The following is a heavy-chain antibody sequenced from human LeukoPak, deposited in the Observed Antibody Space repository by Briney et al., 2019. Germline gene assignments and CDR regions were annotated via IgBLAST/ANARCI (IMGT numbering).Heavy chain of an antibody. Sequence: GGSLRLSCAASGFTVSSNYMSRVRQAPGKGLEWVSVIYSGGSTYYADSVKGRFTISRDNSKNTLYLQMNSLRAEDTAVYYCARLDNWNYRGLDYWGQGTLVTVSS. V-gene: IGHV3-53*01. J-gene: IGHJ4*02. D-gene: IGHD1-7*01. CDR2: IYSGGST. CDR3: ARLDNWNYRGLDY. CDR1: GFTVSSNY.